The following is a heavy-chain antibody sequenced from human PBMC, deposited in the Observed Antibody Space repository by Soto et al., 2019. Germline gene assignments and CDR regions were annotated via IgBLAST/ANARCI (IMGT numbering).Heavy chain of an antibody. V-gene: IGHV4-30-4*01. J-gene: IGHJ4*02. CDR2: IYYSGST. CDR1: GGSISSGDYY. D-gene: IGHD5-18*01. Sequence: PSETLSLTCTVSGGSISSGDYYWSWIRQPPGKGLEWIGYIYYSGSTYYNPSLKSRVTISVDTSKNQFSLKLSSVTAADTAVYYRASNSYAYTSSDYWGQGTLVTVSS. CDR3: ASNSYAYTSSDY.